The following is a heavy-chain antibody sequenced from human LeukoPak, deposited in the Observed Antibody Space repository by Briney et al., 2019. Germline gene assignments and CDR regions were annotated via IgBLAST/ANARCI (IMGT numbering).Heavy chain of an antibody. J-gene: IGHJ4*02. Sequence: GGSLRLSCAASGFTFSSYAMSWVRQAPGKGLEWVAGIRSSGTNTYYVDSVKGRFTISRDNSAKTLSLQMNSLTAEDTAVYYCARAPQCDLLIGYAGFYFDYWGQGTPVTVSS. CDR3: ARAPQCDLLIGYAGFYFDY. CDR2: IRSSGTNT. CDR1: GFTFSSYA. V-gene: IGHV3-23*01. D-gene: IGHD3-9*01.